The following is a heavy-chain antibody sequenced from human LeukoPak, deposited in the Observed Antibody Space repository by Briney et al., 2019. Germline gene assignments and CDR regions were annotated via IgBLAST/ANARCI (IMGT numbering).Heavy chain of an antibody. J-gene: IGHJ5*02. CDR1: GYTLTELS. D-gene: IGHD3-10*01. V-gene: IGHV1-24*01. Sequence: ASAKVSCKVSGYTLTELSMHWVRQAPGKGLEWMGGFDPEDGETIYAQKFQGRVTMTEDTSTDTAYMELSSLRSEDTAVYYCATVPHMVRGVIWFDPWGQGTLVTVSS. CDR2: FDPEDGET. CDR3: ATVPHMVRGVIWFDP.